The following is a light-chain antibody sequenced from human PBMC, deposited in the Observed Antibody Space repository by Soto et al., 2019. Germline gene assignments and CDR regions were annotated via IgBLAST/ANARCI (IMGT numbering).Light chain of an antibody. V-gene: IGLV2-8*01. Sequence: QSALTQPPSASGSPGQSVTISCTGTSSDVGGYNYVSWYQQHSGKAPKLMIYEVSKRPSRVPDRFSGSKSGNTASLTVSGLQAEDEADYYCSSYAGSNNLVVFGGGTKLTVL. CDR2: EVS. CDR3: SSYAGSNNLVV. CDR1: SSDVGGYNY. J-gene: IGLJ2*01.